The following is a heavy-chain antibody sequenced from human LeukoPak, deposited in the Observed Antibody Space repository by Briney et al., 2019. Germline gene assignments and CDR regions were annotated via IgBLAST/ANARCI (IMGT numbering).Heavy chain of an antibody. CDR2: ISYDGSNK. D-gene: IGHD3-3*01. J-gene: IGHJ4*02. CDR1: GFTFSSYG. V-gene: IGHV3-30*03. Sequence: GRSLRLSCAASGFTFSSYGMHWVRQAPGKGLEWVAVISYDGSNKYYADSVKGRFTISRDNSKNTLYLQMNSLRAEDTAVYYCARDSSIFGFYWGQGTLVTVSS. CDR3: ARDSSIFGFY.